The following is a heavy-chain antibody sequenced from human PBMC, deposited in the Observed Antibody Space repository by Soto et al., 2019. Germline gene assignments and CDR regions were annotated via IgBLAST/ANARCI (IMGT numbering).Heavy chain of an antibody. CDR1: GASFSDYS. Sequence: SKTLSLTCTVFGASFSDYSWTWIRQPPGKGLEWIGDINHSGFTNYSPSLKSRVTILVDTSKNQFSLKLSSVTAADTAVYYCASGDYNFGYNDFWGPGTLVTVYS. CDR3: ASGDYNFGYNDF. V-gene: IGHV4-34*01. D-gene: IGHD5-18*01. CDR2: INHSGFT. J-gene: IGHJ1*01.